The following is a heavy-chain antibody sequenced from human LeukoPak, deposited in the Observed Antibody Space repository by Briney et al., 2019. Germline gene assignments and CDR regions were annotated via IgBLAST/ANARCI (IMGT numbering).Heavy chain of an antibody. CDR2: INHSGST. V-gene: IGHV4-34*01. Sequence: PSETLSLTCAVYGGSFSGYYWSWSRQPPGKGLEWIGEINHSGSTNYNPSLKSRVTISVDTSKNQFSLKLSSVTAADTAVYYCASVHCSSTSCYVSDAFDIWGQGAMVTVSS. CDR3: ASVHCSSTSCYVSDAFDI. D-gene: IGHD2-2*01. CDR1: GGSFSGYY. J-gene: IGHJ3*02.